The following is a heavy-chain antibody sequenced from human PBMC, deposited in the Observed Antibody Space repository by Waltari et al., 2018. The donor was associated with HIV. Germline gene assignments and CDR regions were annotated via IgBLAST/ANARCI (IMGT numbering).Heavy chain of an antibody. CDR3: AKDKDSTVTTIFYYYGMDV. J-gene: IGHJ6*02. CDR1: GLTFSRYG. V-gene: IGHV3-30*18. D-gene: IGHD4-17*01. Sequence: QVQLVESGGGVVQPGRSLRLSCAASGLTFSRYGLHWVLQAPGKGLEWVAVISYEGSNKDYADSVKGRFTISRDNSKNKLYLQMSSLRAEDTAVYYCAKDKDSTVTTIFYYYGMDVWGQGTTVTVSS. CDR2: ISYEGSNK.